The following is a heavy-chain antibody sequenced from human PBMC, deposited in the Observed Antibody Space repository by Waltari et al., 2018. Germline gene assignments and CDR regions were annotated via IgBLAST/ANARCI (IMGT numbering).Heavy chain of an antibody. CDR2: VYHTGRT. D-gene: IGHD2-15*01. V-gene: IGHV4-4*02. J-gene: IGHJ4*02. CDR3: ARDLGPGSGYFDS. Sequence: QVQLQESGPGLVRPSGTLSLICAVSGGSISSTSCWNWVRQSPGKGLEWIGHVYHTGRTHYNPSMNSRVSMSLDKSKNHCSLKLSSVTAADTAVYYCARDLGPGSGYFDSWGQGTLVSVSS. CDR1: GGSISSTSC.